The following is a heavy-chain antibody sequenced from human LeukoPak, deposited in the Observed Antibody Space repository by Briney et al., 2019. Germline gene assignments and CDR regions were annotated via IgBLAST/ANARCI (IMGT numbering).Heavy chain of an antibody. CDR1: GFTFSSYW. CDR2: IKQDGSEK. CDR3: ARESSSLPPSDY. V-gene: IGHV3-7*01. J-gene: IGHJ4*02. D-gene: IGHD1-26*01. Sequence: GGSLRLSCAASGFTFSSYWMSWVRQAPGQGLERVANIKQDGSEKYYVDSVKGRFTISRDNAKNSLYLQMNSLRAEDTAVYYCARESSSLPPSDYWGQGTLVTVSS.